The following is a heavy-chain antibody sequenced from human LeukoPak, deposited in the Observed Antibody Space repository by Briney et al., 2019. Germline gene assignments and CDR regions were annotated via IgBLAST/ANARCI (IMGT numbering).Heavy chain of an antibody. Sequence: GGSLRLSCAASGFTFSSYSMNWVRQAPGKGLEWVSSISSSSSYIYYADSVKGRFTISRDNAKNSLYLQMNSLRAEDTAVYYCARDRGRYSSGWYGNFDYWGQGTLVTVSS. D-gene: IGHD6-19*01. CDR3: ARDRGRYSSGWYGNFDY. CDR1: GFTFSSYS. J-gene: IGHJ4*02. V-gene: IGHV3-21*01. CDR2: ISSSSSYI.